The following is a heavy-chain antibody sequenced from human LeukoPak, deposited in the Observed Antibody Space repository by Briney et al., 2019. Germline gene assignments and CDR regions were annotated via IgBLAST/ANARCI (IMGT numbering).Heavy chain of an antibody. D-gene: IGHD6-19*01. Sequence: ASVKVSCKASGYTFTSYDINWVRQATGQGLEWMGWMNPNSGNTGYAQKFQGRVTITRNTSISTAYMELSSLRSEDTAVYYCASGSAVAGGGLDYWGQGTLVTVSS. CDR2: MNPNSGNT. CDR1: GYTFTSYD. V-gene: IGHV1-8*03. J-gene: IGHJ4*02. CDR3: ASGSAVAGGGLDY.